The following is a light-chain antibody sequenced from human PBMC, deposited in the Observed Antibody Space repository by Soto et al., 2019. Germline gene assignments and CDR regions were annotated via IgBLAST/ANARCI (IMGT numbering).Light chain of an antibody. CDR3: QQHSNWPST. V-gene: IGKV3-11*01. CDR2: DAS. Sequence: EIVLTQSPATLSLSPGERATLSCRASQSVSSYLAWYQQKPGQAPRLLIYDASNRATGIPARFSGSGSRTDITLTKSTIKPEDFAVYNWQQHSNWPSTFGQGNKLKIK. CDR1: QSVSSY. J-gene: IGKJ1*01.